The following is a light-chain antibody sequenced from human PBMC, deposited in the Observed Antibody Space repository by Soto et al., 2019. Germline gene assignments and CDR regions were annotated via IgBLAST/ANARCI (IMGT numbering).Light chain of an antibody. J-gene: IGKJ2*01. V-gene: IGKV3-15*01. Sequence: EIVMTQSPATLSVSPGERATLSCRASQSVDSRLAWCQQTPGQAPRLLIYDASTRATGIPARFSGSGSGTEFTLTISSLQSEDFVVYYCQQYKNWPPEYTFGQGTKLEIK. CDR2: DAS. CDR3: QQYKNWPPEYT. CDR1: QSVDSR.